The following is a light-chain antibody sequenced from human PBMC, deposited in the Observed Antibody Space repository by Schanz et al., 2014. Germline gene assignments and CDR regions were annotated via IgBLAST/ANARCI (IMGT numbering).Light chain of an antibody. V-gene: IGKV3-20*01. CDR1: QSVSRNY. Sequence: EIVLTQSPATLSLSPGERATLSCRASQSVSRNYLAWYQQKPGQAPRLLIYAASTRATGIPARFSGSGSGTDFTLTISRLEPEDFAVYYCQQYGSSPRTFGQGTKVEIK. CDR2: AAS. CDR3: QQYGSSPRT. J-gene: IGKJ1*01.